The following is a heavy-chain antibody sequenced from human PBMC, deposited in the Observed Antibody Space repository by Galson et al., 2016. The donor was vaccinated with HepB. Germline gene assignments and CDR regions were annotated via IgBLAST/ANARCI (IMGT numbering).Heavy chain of an antibody. CDR3: ARVYSYYDSSALDY. J-gene: IGHJ4*02. CDR1: GFTFSSHG. D-gene: IGHD3-22*01. CDR2: IWYDGSNE. Sequence: SLRLSCAASGFTFSSHGMHWVRQAPGKGLEWVAAIWYDGSNEFYGHSVKGRFTISRDNSKNTLYLQMNSLRAEDTAIYYCARVYSYYDSSALDYWGQGALVTVSS. V-gene: IGHV3-33*01.